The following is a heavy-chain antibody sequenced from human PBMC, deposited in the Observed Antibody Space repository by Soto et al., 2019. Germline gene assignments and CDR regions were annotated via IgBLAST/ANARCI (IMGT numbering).Heavy chain of an antibody. CDR2: IYPGDSDT. J-gene: IGHJ6*02. V-gene: IGHV5-51*01. D-gene: IGHD2-2*01. CDR1: GYSFTSYW. CDR3: ARLNIVVVPAALGHYYYYYGMDV. Sequence: LGESLKISCKGSGYSFTSYWIGWVRQMPGKGLEWMGIIYPGDSDTRYSPSFQGQVTISADKSISTAYLQWSSLKASDTAMYYCARLNIVVVPAALGHYYYYYGMDVWGQGTTVTVPS.